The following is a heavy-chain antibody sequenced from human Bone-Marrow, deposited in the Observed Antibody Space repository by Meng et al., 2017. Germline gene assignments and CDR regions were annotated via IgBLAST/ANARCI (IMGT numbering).Heavy chain of an antibody. CDR1: GASISSSHG. J-gene: IGHJ5*02. Sequence: QVQAQEPGLGLVNSSGTLLMPCAVFGASISSSHGWGWVLQPPGKGLEWIGEIYHDGSTNYTPSLKSRVTISVDKSKNQFSLKLSSVTAADTAVYSCARAAYDIWSGYAPWGQGSLVTVSS. D-gene: IGHD3-3*01. CDR3: ARAAYDIWSGYAP. CDR2: IYHDGST. V-gene: IGHV4-4*02.